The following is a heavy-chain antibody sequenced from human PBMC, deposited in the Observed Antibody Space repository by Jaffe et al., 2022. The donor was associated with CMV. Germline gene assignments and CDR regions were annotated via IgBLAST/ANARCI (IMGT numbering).Heavy chain of an antibody. CDR2: IKSKTDGGTT. J-gene: IGHJ4*02. Sequence: EVQLVESGGGLVKPGGSLRLSCAASGFTFSNAWMSWVRQAPGKGLEWVGRIKSKTDGGTTDYAAPVKGRFTISRDDSKNTLYLQMNSLKTEDTAVYYCTTDWGQWLVLDYWGQGTLVTVSS. V-gene: IGHV3-15*01. CDR3: TTDWGQWLVLDY. D-gene: IGHD6-19*01. CDR1: GFTFSNAW.